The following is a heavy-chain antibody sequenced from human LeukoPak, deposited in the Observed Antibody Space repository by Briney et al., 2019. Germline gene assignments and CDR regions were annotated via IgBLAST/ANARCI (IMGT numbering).Heavy chain of an antibody. CDR3: ASAHYDYVWGSYRPFDY. CDR2: IYYSGST. J-gene: IGHJ4*02. CDR1: GGSVSSGSYY. Sequence: SETLSLTCTVSGGSVSSGSYYWSWIRQPLGKGLEWIGYIYYSGSTNYNPSLKSRVTISVDTSKNQFSLKLSSVTAADTAVYYCASAHYDYVWGSYRPFDYWGQGTLVTVSS. V-gene: IGHV4-61*01. D-gene: IGHD3-16*02.